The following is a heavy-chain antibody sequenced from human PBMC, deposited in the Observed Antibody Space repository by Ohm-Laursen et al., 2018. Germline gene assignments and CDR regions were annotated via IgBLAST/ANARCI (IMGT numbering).Heavy chain of an antibody. CDR1: GFTFSSYS. J-gene: IGHJ3*01. Sequence: GSLRLSCTASGFTFSSYSMNWVRQAPGKGLEWVSAISYSGGTTYYADSVKGRFTISRDNSKNTLYLQMNGLRAEDTAVYFCAKPNSAYYFTLWGQGTMVTVSS. CDR2: ISYSGGTT. V-gene: IGHV3-23*01. CDR3: AKPNSAYYFTL. D-gene: IGHD3-22*01.